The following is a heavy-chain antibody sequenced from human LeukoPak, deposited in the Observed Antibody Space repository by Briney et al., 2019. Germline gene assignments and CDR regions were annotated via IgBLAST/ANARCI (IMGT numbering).Heavy chain of an antibody. V-gene: IGHV4-38-2*01. CDR1: GYSISSGYY. D-gene: IGHD2-15*01. CDR2: IYHSGST. Sequence: SETLSLTCAVSGYSISSGYYWGWIRQPPGKGLEWIGSIYHSGSTYYNPSLKSRVTISVDTSKNQFSLKLSSVTAADTAVYYCARNLYFDYWGQGILVTVSS. CDR3: ARNLYFDY. J-gene: IGHJ4*02.